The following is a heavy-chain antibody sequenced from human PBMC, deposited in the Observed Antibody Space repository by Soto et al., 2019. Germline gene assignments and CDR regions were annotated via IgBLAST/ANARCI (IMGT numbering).Heavy chain of an antibody. CDR3: ARSVVTRWGSLTSGQPNYYFDY. CDR1: GGTFSSYT. D-gene: IGHD2-21*01. V-gene: IGHV1-69*02. J-gene: IGHJ4*02. CDR2: IIPILGIA. Sequence: QVQLVQSGAEVKKPGSSVKVSCKASGGTFSSYTISWVRQAPGQGLEWMGRIIPILGIANYAQKFQGRVTMTADNWPCTACMELGSERSEDTAVYYCARSVVTRWGSLTSGQPNYYFDYWGQGTLVTVSS.